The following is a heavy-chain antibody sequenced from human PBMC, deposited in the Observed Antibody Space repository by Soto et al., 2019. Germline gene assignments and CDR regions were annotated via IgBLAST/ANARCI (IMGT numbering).Heavy chain of an antibody. CDR1: GGTFRSYS. CDR3: ARPDEGGYSSNHHYYYALDV. J-gene: IGHJ6*02. V-gene: IGHV1-69*01. CDR2: IIPIFDIT. D-gene: IGHD3-22*01. Sequence: QVQLVQSGAEVKKPGSSVKVSCKASGGTFRSYSISWVRQAHGQGLEWMGGIIPIFDITNYAQKFQGRVTITADESTSPAYMELRSLGSDDTAVYYCARPDEGGYSSNHHYYYALDVWGQGTTVTV.